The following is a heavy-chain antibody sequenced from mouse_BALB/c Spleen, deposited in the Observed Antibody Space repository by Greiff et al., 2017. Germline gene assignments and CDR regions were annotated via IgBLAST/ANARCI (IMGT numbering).Heavy chain of an antibody. CDR3: AREKVSYGYRFAY. CDR1: GYTFTDYA. Sequence: VKLQESGPELVRPGVSVKISCKGSGYTFTDYAMHWVKQSHAKSLEWIGVISTYSGNTNYNQKFKGKATMTVDKSSSTAYMELARLTSEDSAIYYCAREKVSYGYRFAYWGQGTLVTVSA. V-gene: IGHV1-67*01. CDR2: ISTYSGNT. D-gene: IGHD1-2*01. J-gene: IGHJ3*01.